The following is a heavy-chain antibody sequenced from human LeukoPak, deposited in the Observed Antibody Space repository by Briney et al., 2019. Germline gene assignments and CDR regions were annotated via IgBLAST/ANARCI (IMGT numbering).Heavy chain of an antibody. CDR3: ARDAVAVVVAATPCDY. CDR1: GFTFSSYW. V-gene: IGHV3-7*01. Sequence: GGSLRLSCAASGFTFSSYWMSWVRQAPGKGLEWVANIKQDGSEKYYVDSVKGRFTISRDNAKNSLYLQMNSLRAEDTAVYYCARDAVAVVVAATPCDYWGQGTLVTVSS. D-gene: IGHD2-15*01. CDR2: IKQDGSEK. J-gene: IGHJ4*02.